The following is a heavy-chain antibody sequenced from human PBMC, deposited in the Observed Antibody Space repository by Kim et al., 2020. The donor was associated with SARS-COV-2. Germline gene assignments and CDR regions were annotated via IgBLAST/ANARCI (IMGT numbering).Heavy chain of an antibody. V-gene: IGHV3-48*02. D-gene: IGHD6-19*01. Sequence: DFVKSRFTISRANAKKSLYLQMNSLRDEDTAVYYCARDGGSGWYLVFDYWGQGTLVTVSS. J-gene: IGHJ4*02. CDR3: ARDGGSGWYLVFDY.